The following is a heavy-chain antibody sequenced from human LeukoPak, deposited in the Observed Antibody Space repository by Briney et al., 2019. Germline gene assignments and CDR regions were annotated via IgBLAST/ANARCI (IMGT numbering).Heavy chain of an antibody. Sequence: SGGSLRLSCAASGFTFSSYSMNWVRQAPGKGLEWVSSISSSSSYIYCADSVKGRFTISRDNAKNSLYLQMNSLRAEDTAVYYCAREGGVEGLITMIVVGSLYAFDIWGQGTMVTVSS. V-gene: IGHV3-21*04. J-gene: IGHJ3*02. CDR1: GFTFSSYS. CDR2: ISSSSSYI. D-gene: IGHD3-22*01. CDR3: AREGGVEGLITMIVVGSLYAFDI.